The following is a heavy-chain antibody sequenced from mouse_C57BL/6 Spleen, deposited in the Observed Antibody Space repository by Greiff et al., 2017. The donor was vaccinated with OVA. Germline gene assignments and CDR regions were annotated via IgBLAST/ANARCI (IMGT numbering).Heavy chain of an antibody. D-gene: IGHD1-1*01. CDR1: GYTFTSYW. CDR2: INPNSGST. V-gene: IGHV1-64*01. Sequence: QVQLQQPGAELVKPGASVKLSCKASGYTFTSYWMHWVKQRPGQGLEWIGMINPNSGSTNYNEKFKSKATLTVDKSSSTAYMQLSSLTSEDSAFYYCARGDGSSYGYWGQGTTLTVSS. J-gene: IGHJ2*01. CDR3: ARGDGSSYGY.